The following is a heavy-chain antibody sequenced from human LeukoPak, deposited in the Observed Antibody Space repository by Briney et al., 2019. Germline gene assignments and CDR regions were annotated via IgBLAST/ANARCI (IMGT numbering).Heavy chain of an antibody. CDR3: AKDGYSSSWHDAFDI. Sequence: PGGSLRLSCAASGFTFSSYSMNWVRQAPGKGLEWVSSISSSSSDIYYADSVKGRFTISRDNAKNSLYLQMNSLRAEDTAVYYCAKDGYSSSWHDAFDIWGQGTMVTVSS. D-gene: IGHD6-13*01. J-gene: IGHJ3*02. CDR2: ISSSSSDI. CDR1: GFTFSSYS. V-gene: IGHV3-21*01.